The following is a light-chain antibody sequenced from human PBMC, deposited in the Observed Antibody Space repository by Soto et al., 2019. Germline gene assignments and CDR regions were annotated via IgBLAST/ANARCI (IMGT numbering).Light chain of an antibody. Sequence: DIQMTQSPSTLSASLGDRVTITCRASRTISDWLAWYQQRPGKAPKLLIYRASRLESRVPSRFSGSGSGTEFALTISGLQPDDFASYYCQQYNTFSFTFGQGTKLEIK. CDR3: QQYNTFSFT. CDR1: RTISDW. V-gene: IGKV1-5*03. J-gene: IGKJ2*01. CDR2: RAS.